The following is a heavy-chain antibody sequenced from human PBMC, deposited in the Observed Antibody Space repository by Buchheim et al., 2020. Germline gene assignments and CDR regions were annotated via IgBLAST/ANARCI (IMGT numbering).Heavy chain of an antibody. V-gene: IGHV4-59*08. J-gene: IGHJ6*02. CDR3: ARLKGDCSGGSCYSGFYYYYGMDV. CDR2: IYYSGST. CDR1: GGSISSYY. D-gene: IGHD2-15*01. Sequence: QVQLQESGPGLVKPSETLSLTCTVSGGSISSYYWSWIRQPPGKGLEWIGYIYYSGSTNYNPSLKSRVNISVDTSKNQFSLKLSSVTAADTAVYYCARLKGDCSGGSCYSGFYYYYGMDVWGQGTT.